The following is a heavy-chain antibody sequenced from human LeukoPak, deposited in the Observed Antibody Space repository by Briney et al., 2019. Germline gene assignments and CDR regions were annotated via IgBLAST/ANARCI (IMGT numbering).Heavy chain of an antibody. V-gene: IGHV4-59*01. Sequence: SETLSLTCTVSGGSISGYYWNWIRQPPGKGLEWIGYIYYTGSTNYNPSLKSRVTISVDTSKNQFSLKLSSVTATDTAVYYCARGGYASGWYLDYWGQGTLATVSS. CDR1: GGSISGYY. CDR3: ARGGYASGWYLDY. J-gene: IGHJ4*02. CDR2: IYYTGST. D-gene: IGHD6-19*01.